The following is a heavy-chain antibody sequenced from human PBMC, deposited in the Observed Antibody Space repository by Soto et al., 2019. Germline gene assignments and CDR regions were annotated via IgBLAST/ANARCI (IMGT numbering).Heavy chain of an antibody. CDR1: GFTFSSYG. V-gene: IGHV3-30*18. J-gene: IGHJ3*02. Sequence: TGGSLRLSCAASGFTFSSYGMHWVRQAPGKGLEWVAVISYDGSNKYYADSVKGRFTISRDNSKNTLYLQMNSLRAEDTAVYYCAKDLRAPPDAFDIWGQGTMVTVSS. CDR2: ISYDGSNK. CDR3: AKDLRAPPDAFDI. D-gene: IGHD3-10*01.